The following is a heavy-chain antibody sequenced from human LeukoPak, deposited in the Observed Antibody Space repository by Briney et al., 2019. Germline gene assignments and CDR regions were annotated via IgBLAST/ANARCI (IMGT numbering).Heavy chain of an antibody. D-gene: IGHD6-13*01. CDR1: GYTLTELS. V-gene: IGHV1-24*01. J-gene: IGHJ4*02. Sequence: GASVKVSCKVSGYTLTELSMHWVRQAPGKGLEWMGGFDPEDGETIYAQKFQGRVTMTEDTSTDTAYMELSSLRSEDTAVYYCATTWGRIAASGEDYFDYWGQGTLVTVSS. CDR3: ATTWGRIAASGEDYFDY. CDR2: FDPEDGET.